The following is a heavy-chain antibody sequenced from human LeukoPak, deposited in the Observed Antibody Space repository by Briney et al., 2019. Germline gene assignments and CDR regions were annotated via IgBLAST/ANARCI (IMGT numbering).Heavy chain of an antibody. V-gene: IGHV3-21*01. CDR2: ISGSSDYR. CDR1: GFTFSSYS. D-gene: IGHD1-7*01. J-gene: IGHJ4*02. Sequence: GGSLRLSCAASGFTFSSYSFNWVRQAPGKGLKWVSSISGSSDYRSYADSVKGRFTISRDNAKNSLYLQMNSLRAEDTAVYYCARDLARAETTDPFVKWGQGTLVTVSS. CDR3: ARDLARAETTDPFVK.